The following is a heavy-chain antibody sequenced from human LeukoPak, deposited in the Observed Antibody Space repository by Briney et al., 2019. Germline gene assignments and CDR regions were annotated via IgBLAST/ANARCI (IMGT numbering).Heavy chain of an antibody. V-gene: IGHV5-51*01. CDR3: ARQRYFDGSGYYAAFDF. CDR2: IYPGDSDT. D-gene: IGHD3-22*01. J-gene: IGHJ3*01. Sequence: GASLKISCEVSGSSFTNYWIGWVRQMPGKGLEWMGIIYPGDSDTTYSPSFQGQVTISADKSINTAYLRWSSLKASDTAMYYCARQRYFDGSGYYAAFDFWGQGTMVTVSS. CDR1: GSSFTNYW.